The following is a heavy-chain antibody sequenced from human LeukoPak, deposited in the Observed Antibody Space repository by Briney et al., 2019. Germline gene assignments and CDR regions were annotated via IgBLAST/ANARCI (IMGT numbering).Heavy chain of an antibody. CDR1: GFTFSNAW. J-gene: IGHJ3*02. D-gene: IGHD3-22*01. CDR3: TTATTFYYYDSSGYSYAFDI. Sequence: PGGSLRLSCAASGFTFSNAWMSWVRQAPGKGLEWVGRIKSKTDGGTTDYAAPVKGRFTISRDDSKNTLYLQMNSLKTEDTAVYYCTTATTFYYYDSSGYSYAFDIWGQGTMVTVSS. V-gene: IGHV3-15*01. CDR2: IKSKTDGGTT.